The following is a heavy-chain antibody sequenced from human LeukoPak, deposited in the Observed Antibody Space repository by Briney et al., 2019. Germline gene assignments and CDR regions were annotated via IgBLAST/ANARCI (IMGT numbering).Heavy chain of an antibody. Sequence: SETLSLTCTVSVGSISSGGYYWSWIRQHPGKGLEWIGYIYYSGSTYYNPSLKSRVTISVDTSKNQFSLKLSSVTAADTAVYYCARDRGYGAPFDYWGQGTLVTVSS. J-gene: IGHJ4*02. CDR3: ARDRGYGAPFDY. CDR1: VGSISSGGYY. CDR2: IYYSGST. D-gene: IGHD4-17*01. V-gene: IGHV4-31*03.